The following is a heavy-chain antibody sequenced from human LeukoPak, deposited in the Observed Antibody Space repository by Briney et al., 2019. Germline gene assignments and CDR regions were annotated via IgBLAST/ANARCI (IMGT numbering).Heavy chain of an antibody. CDR1: GGSISTNY. Sequence: KPSETLSLTCTVSGGSISTNYWSWIRQPPGKGLEWIGNIFYSGRNNYNPSLRSRVTMSVDTSKNQFSLKLSSVTAADTAVYYCAGDLGGHVDYWGQGTLVTVSS. CDR3: AGDLGGHVDY. J-gene: IGHJ4*02. D-gene: IGHD6-25*01. V-gene: IGHV4-59*01. CDR2: IFYSGRN.